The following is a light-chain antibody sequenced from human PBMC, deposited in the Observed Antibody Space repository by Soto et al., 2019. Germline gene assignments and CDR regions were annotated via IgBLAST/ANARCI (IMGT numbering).Light chain of an antibody. J-gene: IGLJ1*01. CDR3: YSWNSNSDTHYV. Sequence: QSALTQPAAVTGSPGQTITISCTGTSSDIGASNYLSWYQQHPGQAPKLMISDVNNRPSGISDRFSGSKSGNTASLTISGLHADDEVDYYCYSWNSNSDTHYVFGTGTKLTVL. CDR2: DVN. V-gene: IGLV2-14*03. CDR1: SSDIGASNY.